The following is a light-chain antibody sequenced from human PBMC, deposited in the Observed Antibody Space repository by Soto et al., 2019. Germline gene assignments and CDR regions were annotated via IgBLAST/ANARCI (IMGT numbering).Light chain of an antibody. V-gene: IGLV2-8*01. CDR3: SSYAGSNNYV. CDR2: EVS. J-gene: IGLJ1*01. Sequence: QSALTQTPSAPGSRGQSVTISCTGTSSDIGAYDSVSWYQHHPGKAPRALIYEVSKRPSGVPDRFSGSKSGNTASLTVSGLQTEDEADYYCSSYAGSNNYVFGTGTKLTVL. CDR1: SSDIGAYDS.